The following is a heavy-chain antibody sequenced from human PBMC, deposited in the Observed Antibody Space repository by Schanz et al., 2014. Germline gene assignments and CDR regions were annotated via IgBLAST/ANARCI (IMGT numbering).Heavy chain of an antibody. CDR1: GFTFSSYS. D-gene: IGHD6-6*01. CDR2: ISSSSSTI. J-gene: IGHJ3*02. CDR3: ARLRVEYSSSFGAFDI. Sequence: EVQLVDSGGGLVQPGGSLRLSCAASGFTFSSYSMNWVRQAPGKGLEWVSYISSSSSTIYYADSVKGRFTISRDNAKNSLYLQMNSLRDEDTAVYYCARLRVEYSSSFGAFDIWGQGTMVTVSS. V-gene: IGHV3-48*02.